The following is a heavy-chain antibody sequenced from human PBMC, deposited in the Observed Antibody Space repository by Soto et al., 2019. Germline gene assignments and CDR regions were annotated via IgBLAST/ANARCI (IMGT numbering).Heavy chain of an antibody. CDR2: ISYDGTNK. D-gene: IGHD4-17*01. CDR3: AKDLQSYGDYDYYCYGMDV. Sequence: QVQLVESGGGGVQPGRSLTISCAASGFTFSTYGMHWVRQTPGKGLEWVAVISYDGTNKFDSDSVKGRFTISRDNFKNTLTLQMNSLRADDTAVYSCAKDLQSYGDYDYYCYGMDVWGLGTRVTVSS. CDR1: GFTFSTYG. J-gene: IGHJ6*02. V-gene: IGHV3-30*18.